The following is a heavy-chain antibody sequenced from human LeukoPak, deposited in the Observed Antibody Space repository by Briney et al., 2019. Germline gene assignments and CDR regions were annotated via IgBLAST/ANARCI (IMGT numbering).Heavy chain of an antibody. D-gene: IGHD6-25*01. CDR2: IHYSGST. CDR3: ARERAAYYYMDV. Sequence: SETLSLTCTVSGGSNSSHYWSWIRQPPGKGLEWIGYIHYSGSTNYNPPLKSRVTISVDTSKNQFSLKLSSVTAADTAVYYCARERAAYYYMDVWGKGTTVTVSS. CDR1: GGSNSSHY. V-gene: IGHV4-59*11. J-gene: IGHJ6*03.